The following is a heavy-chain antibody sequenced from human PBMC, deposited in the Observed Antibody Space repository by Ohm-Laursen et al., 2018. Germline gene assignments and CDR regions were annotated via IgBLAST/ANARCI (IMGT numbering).Heavy chain of an antibody. CDR3: ARAGYCSSTSCRRGMDV. CDR1: GYTFTGYY. V-gene: IGHV1-2*02. Sequence: ASVKVSCKASGYTFTGYYMHWVRQAPGQGLEWMGWINPNSGGTNYAQKFQGRVTMTRDTSISTAYMELSRLRSDDTAVYYYARAGYCSSTSCRRGMDVWGQGTTVTVSS. J-gene: IGHJ6*02. CDR2: INPNSGGT. D-gene: IGHD2-2*01.